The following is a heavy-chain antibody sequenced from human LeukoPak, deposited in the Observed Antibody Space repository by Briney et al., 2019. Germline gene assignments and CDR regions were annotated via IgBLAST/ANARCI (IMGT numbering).Heavy chain of an antibody. Sequence: PSETLSLTCTVSGGSISSGDYYWSWIRQPPGKGLEWIGYIYYSGSAYYNPSLKSRVTISVDTSKNQFSLKLSSVTAADTAVYYCARAIEYYYDSSGYYDLWGQGTLVTVSS. CDR2: IYYSGSA. CDR1: GGSISSGDYY. D-gene: IGHD3-22*01. CDR3: ARAIEYYYDSSGYYDL. V-gene: IGHV4-30-4*01. J-gene: IGHJ5*02.